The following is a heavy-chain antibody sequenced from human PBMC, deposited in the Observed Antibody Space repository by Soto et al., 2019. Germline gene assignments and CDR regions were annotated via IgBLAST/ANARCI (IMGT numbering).Heavy chain of an antibody. J-gene: IGHJ4*02. V-gene: IGHV3-74*01. CDR3: ARSELSPAEFDY. Sequence: EVQLVESGGNLVQPGGSLRLSCAPSGFTVSNYWMHWVRQVPGKGVVWVSRINPDGSSTSYADSVKGRFTIPRDNADNTLYMQMNSRRAEDTGVFYCARSELSPAEFDYWGQGTLVTVSS. D-gene: IGHD3-16*02. CDR1: GFTVSNYW. CDR2: INPDGSST.